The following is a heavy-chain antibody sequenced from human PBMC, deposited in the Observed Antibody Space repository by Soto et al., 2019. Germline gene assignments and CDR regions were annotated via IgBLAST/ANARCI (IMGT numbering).Heavy chain of an antibody. J-gene: IGHJ4*02. V-gene: IGHV4-31*03. D-gene: IGHD3-22*01. CDR1: GGSISSGGYY. CDR2: IYYSGST. Sequence: SETLSLTCTVSGGSISSGGYYWSWIRQHPGKGLEWIGYIYYSGSTYYNPSLKSRVTISVDTSKNQFSLKLSSVTAADTAVYYCARALPYYYDSSGYYPKLPTFDYWGQGTLVTVSS. CDR3: ARALPYYYDSSGYYPKLPTFDY.